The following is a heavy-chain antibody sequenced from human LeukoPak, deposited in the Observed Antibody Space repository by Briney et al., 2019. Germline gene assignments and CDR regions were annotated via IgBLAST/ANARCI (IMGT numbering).Heavy chain of an antibody. J-gene: IGHJ4*02. Sequence: GGSLRVSCAASGFTLSSYGMSWVRQAPGKGLEWVSAISGSGGSTYYADSVKGRFTISRDNSKNTLYLQMNSLRAEDTAVYYCAKFDPEGFYFDYWGQGTLVTVSS. CDR3: AKFDPEGFYFDY. D-gene: IGHD3-9*01. CDR1: GFTLSSYG. V-gene: IGHV3-23*01. CDR2: ISGSGGST.